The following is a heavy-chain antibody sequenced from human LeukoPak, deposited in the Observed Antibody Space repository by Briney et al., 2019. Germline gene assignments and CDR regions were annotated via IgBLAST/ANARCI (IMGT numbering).Heavy chain of an antibody. J-gene: IGHJ3*02. CDR1: GGTFSSYA. CDR3: ARGAGRLRGGGAFDI. V-gene: IGHV1-69*04. D-gene: IGHD3-16*01. CDR2: IIPILGIA. Sequence: GASVKVSCKASGGTFSSYAISWVRQAPGQGLEWMGRIIPILGIADYAQKFQGRVTTTADKSTSTAYMELISLRSEDTAVYYCARGAGRLRGGGAFDIWGQGTMVTVSS.